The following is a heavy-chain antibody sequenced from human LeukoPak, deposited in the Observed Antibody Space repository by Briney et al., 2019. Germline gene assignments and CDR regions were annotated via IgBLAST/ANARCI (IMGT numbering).Heavy chain of an antibody. D-gene: IGHD6-13*01. CDR1: GFTFSSYA. V-gene: IGHV3-23*01. CDR2: ISGSGGST. Sequence: PGGSLRLSCAASGFTFSSYAMSWIRQAPGKGLEWVSAISGSGGSTYYADSVKGRFTISRDNSKNTLYLQMNSPRAEDTAVYYCAKPEGAGMAPFDYWGQGTLVTVSS. J-gene: IGHJ4*02. CDR3: AKPEGAGMAPFDY.